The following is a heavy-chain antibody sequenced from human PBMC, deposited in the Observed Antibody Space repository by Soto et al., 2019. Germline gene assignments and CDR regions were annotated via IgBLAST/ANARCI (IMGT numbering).Heavy chain of an antibody. V-gene: IGHV3-53*01. CDR1: GFTVSSNY. CDR2: IYSGGST. CDR3: ARAPGYYDSIRVYP. Sequence: GGSLRLSCAASGFTVSSNYMSWVRQAPGKGLEWVSVIYSGGSTYYADSVKGRFTISRDNSKNTLYLQMNSLRAEDTAVYYCARAPGYYDSIRVYPWGQGTLVTVSS. D-gene: IGHD3-22*01. J-gene: IGHJ4*02.